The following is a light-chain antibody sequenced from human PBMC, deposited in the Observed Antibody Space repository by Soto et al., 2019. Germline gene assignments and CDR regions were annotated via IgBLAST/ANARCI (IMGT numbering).Light chain of an antibody. Sequence: MIQISTTLTVPPGEKTTLSFRASQNIDNKLVWYQQKPGQVPRLLIYDASTRATGIPARFSGSGSGTEFTLTISSLQSEDFAFYYCQQFHYWWTFGQGTKVDIK. CDR3: QQFHYWWT. CDR2: DAS. CDR1: QNIDNK. V-gene: IGKV3-15*01. J-gene: IGKJ1*01.